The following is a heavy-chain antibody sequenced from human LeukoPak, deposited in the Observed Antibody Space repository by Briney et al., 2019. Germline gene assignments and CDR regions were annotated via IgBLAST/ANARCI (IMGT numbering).Heavy chain of an antibody. Sequence: GGSVRVSCKASGYTFTGYYMHWVRQAPGKGLEWMGWINPDSGSPNYARKFQGRGTMTRDPSMRTAYMELSRLRSDDPAVYYCARGGGYCSSTSCGTDYWGQGTLVTVSS. J-gene: IGHJ4*02. V-gene: IGHV1-2*07. CDR1: GYTFTGYY. CDR3: ARGGGYCSSTSCGTDY. D-gene: IGHD2-2*01. CDR2: INPDSGSP.